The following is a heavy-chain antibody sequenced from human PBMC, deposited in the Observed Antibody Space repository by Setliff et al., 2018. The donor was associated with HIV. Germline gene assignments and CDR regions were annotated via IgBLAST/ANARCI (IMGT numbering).Heavy chain of an antibody. CDR3: ARGGGVYCSGGSCYTSVDFQH. D-gene: IGHD2-15*01. V-gene: IGHV1-8*02. J-gene: IGHJ1*01. CDR1: GYTFTSYD. Sequence: SVKVSCKASGYTFTSYDINWVRQATGQGLEWMGWMNPNSGNTGYAQKFQGRVTMTRNTSIRTAYMELSSLRSEDTAVYYCARGGGVYCSGGSCYTSVDFQHWGQGTLVTVSS. CDR2: MNPNSGNT.